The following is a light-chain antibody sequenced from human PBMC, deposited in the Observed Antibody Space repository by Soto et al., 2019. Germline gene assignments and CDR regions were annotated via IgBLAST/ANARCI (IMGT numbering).Light chain of an antibody. V-gene: IGKV3-11*01. CDR1: QNISNH. J-gene: IGKJ1*01. CDR3: QQRSKMPLT. CDR2: EVS. Sequence: DIVLTRSTASLSLSPGIGGNLXCRASQNISNHVIWYQQKPGQAPRLLIYEVSNRAQGSPARFSGTGSETDFTRTISSREPDDFAIYYGQQRSKMPLTFGHGTKVDI.